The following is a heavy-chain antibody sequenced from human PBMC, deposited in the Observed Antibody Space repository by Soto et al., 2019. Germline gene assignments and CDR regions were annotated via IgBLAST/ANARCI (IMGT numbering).Heavy chain of an antibody. J-gene: IGHJ6*02. V-gene: IGHV3-30-3*01. CDR1: GFTFSSYA. Sequence: QVQLVESGGGVVQPGRSLRLSCAASGFTFSSYAMHWVRQAPGKGLEWVAVISYDGSNKYYADSVKGRFTISRDNSKNTLYLQMNSLRGEDTAVYYCARDRVTMIVVGRYGMDVWGQGTTVTVSS. CDR3: ARDRVTMIVVGRYGMDV. CDR2: ISYDGSNK. D-gene: IGHD3-22*01.